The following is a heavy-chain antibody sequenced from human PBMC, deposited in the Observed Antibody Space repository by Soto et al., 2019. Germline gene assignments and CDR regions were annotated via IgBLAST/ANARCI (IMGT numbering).Heavy chain of an antibody. CDR1: GNTFTSYD. CDR2: INPNSGNI. J-gene: IGHJ4*02. D-gene: IGHD3-10*01. V-gene: IGHV1-8*01. Sequence: ASVKVSCKASGNTFTSYDINWLRQATGHGLEWMGWINPNSGNIGYAQKFQGRVTMTRDTAIRTAYMEVSRLRSDDTAVYYCARGRASGSYYLLDYWGQGTLVTVSS. CDR3: ARGRASGSYYLLDY.